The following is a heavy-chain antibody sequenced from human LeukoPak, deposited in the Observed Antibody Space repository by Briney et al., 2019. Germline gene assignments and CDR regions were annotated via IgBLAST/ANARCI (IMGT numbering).Heavy chain of an antibody. V-gene: IGHV3-11*06. D-gene: IGHD4-17*01. J-gene: IGHJ4*02. CDR1: GFTFSDYY. Sequence: GGSLRLSCAASGFTFSDYYMSWIRQAPGKGLEWVSYISSSSYTNYADSLKGRFTISRDNANNSLYLQMNSLRAEDTAVYYCARDLGQYGDYSFDYWGQGTLVTVSS. CDR3: ARDLGQYGDYSFDY. CDR2: ISSSSYT.